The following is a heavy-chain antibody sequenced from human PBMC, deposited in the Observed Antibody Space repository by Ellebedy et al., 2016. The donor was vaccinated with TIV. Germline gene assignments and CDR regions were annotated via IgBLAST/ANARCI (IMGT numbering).Heavy chain of an antibody. CDR1: GGSISSINYY. Sequence: SETLSLTCTVSGGSISSINYYWGWIRQPPGKGLEWIGNIYYTGSTFYTPSLKSRVTISVDTSENQFSLKLTSVTAADTAVYYCAREPYYDTLTGESRGDDFWGQGTLVTVSS. CDR3: AREPYYDTLTGESRGDDF. J-gene: IGHJ4*02. D-gene: IGHD3-9*01. CDR2: IYYTGST. V-gene: IGHV4-39*07.